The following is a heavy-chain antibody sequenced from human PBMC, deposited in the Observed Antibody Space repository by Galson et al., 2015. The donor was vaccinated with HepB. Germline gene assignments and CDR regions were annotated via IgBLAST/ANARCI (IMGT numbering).Heavy chain of an antibody. V-gene: IGHV5-10-1*01. D-gene: IGHD3-22*01. CDR1: GYSFTSYW. CDR2: IDPSDSYT. J-gene: IGHJ4*02. CDR3: ARRRHYDSSGYYYGGLYFDY. Sequence: QSGAEVKKPGESLRISCKGSGYSFTSYWISWVRQMPGKGLEWMGRIDPSDSYTNYSPSFQGHVTISADKSISTAYLQWSSLKASDTAMYYCARRRHYDSSGYYYGGLYFDYWGQGTLVTVSS.